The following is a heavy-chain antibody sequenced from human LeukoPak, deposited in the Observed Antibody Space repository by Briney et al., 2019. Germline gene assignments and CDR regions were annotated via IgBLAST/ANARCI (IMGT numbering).Heavy chain of an antibody. V-gene: IGHV4-59*13. CDR2: IHESGNS. D-gene: IGHD6-13*01. J-gene: IGHJ4*02. Sequence: PSETLSLTCTVSGGSITNNYWAWIQQPPGKGLEWIGYIHESGNSNYNPSLRSRVTTSIDMSKNQFSLKLTSVTAADTAVYYCARDRSAAPADYWGQGTLVTVSS. CDR1: GGSITNNY. CDR3: ARDRSAAPADY.